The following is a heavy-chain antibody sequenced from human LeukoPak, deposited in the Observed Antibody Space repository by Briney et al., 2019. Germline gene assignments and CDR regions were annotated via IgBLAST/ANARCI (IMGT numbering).Heavy chain of an antibody. CDR3: ARDGRADY. D-gene: IGHD3/OR15-3a*01. Sequence: PGGSLRLSCAASEFTFSTYSMIWVRQAPGKGLEWISYISSGSSRTYYADSVKGRFTISRDNAKNTLYLQMNSLRVEDTAVYCCARDGRADYWGQGTLVTVSS. V-gene: IGHV3-48*01. CDR1: EFTFSTYS. CDR2: ISSGSSRT. J-gene: IGHJ4*02.